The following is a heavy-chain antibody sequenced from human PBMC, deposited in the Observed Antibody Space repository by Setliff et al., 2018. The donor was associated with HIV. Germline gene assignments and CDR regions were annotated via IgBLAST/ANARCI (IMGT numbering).Heavy chain of an antibody. V-gene: IGHV4-39*07. CDR3: ARGPRYGSGNYYYYYYYMDV. D-gene: IGHD3-10*01. CDR1: GGSVSSTSNY. CDR2: IYYSGST. Sequence: SETLSLTCSVSGGSVSSTSNYWGWIRQPPGKGLEWIGSIYYSGSTYYNPSLKSRVTISVDTSKNQFSLKLSSVTAADTAVYYCARGPRYGSGNYYYYYYYMDVWGKGTTVTVSS. J-gene: IGHJ6*03.